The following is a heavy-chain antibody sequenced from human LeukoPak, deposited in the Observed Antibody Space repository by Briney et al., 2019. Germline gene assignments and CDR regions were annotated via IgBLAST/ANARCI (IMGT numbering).Heavy chain of an antibody. CDR1: GYTFTSYG. Sequence: GASVKVSCKASGYTFTSYGISWVRQAPGQGLEWMGWISAYNGNTNYAQKLQGRVTMTTDTSTSTAYMELRSLRSDDTAVYYCARDDRTPPLAYGWQWLVHDHCGMDVWGQGTTVTVSS. CDR2: ISAYNGNT. CDR3: ARDDRTPPLAYGWQWLVHDHCGMDV. V-gene: IGHV1-18*01. D-gene: IGHD6-19*01. J-gene: IGHJ6*02.